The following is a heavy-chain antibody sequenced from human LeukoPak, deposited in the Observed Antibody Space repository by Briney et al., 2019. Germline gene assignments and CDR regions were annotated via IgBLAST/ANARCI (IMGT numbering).Heavy chain of an antibody. Sequence: GGSLRLSCTASAFTFSTYSMNWVRQAPGKGLEWVSSITSSSSYIYYADSVKGRFTISRDSAQNSLYLQMNSLRADDTAVYYCARGTTDYIGMDVWGQGTTVTVSS. V-gene: IGHV3-21*01. CDR3: ARGTTDYIGMDV. D-gene: IGHD4-17*01. CDR1: AFTFSTYS. CDR2: ITSSSSYI. J-gene: IGHJ6*02.